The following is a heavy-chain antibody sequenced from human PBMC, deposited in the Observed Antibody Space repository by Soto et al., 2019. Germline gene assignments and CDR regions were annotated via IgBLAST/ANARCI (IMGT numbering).Heavy chain of an antibody. D-gene: IGHD3-9*01. J-gene: IGHJ1*01. V-gene: IGHV3-9*01. CDR1: GFTFDDYA. CDR2: ISWNSGSI. CDR3: AKGVSYYDILTRYLQH. Sequence: EVQLVESGGGLVQPGRSLRLSCAASGFTFDDYAMHWVRQAPGKGLEWVSGISWNSGSIGYADSVKGRFTISRDNAKNSLYLQMNSLRAEDTALYYCAKGVSYYDILTRYLQHWGQGTLVTVSS.